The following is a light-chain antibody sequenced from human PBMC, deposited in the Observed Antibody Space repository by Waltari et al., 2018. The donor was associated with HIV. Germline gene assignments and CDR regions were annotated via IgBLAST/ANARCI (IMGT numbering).Light chain of an antibody. J-gene: IGLJ3*02. V-gene: IGLV1-44*01. CDR3: ATWDDSLNSPV. CDR2: GSN. Sequence: QSVLTQSPSASGTPGQRVNISCSGGGSNTGSYLVCWYQQFPGTAPKRLIYGSNQRPSGVPDRFSGAKSGTSASLAISGLQSEDESDYYCATWDDSLNSPVFGGGTKLTVL. CDR1: GSNTGSYL.